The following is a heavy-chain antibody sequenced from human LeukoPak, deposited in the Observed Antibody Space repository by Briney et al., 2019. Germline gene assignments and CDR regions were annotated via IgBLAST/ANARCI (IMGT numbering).Heavy chain of an antibody. CDR3: ARRAASSSSWYDY. CDR1: GYTFTGYY. J-gene: IGHJ4*02. CDR2: INPNSGGT. D-gene: IGHD6-13*01. V-gene: IGHV1-2*02. Sequence: WASVKVSCKASGYTFTGYYMHWVRQAPGQGLEWMGWINPNSGGTNYAQKFQGRVTMTRDTSISTAYMELSRLRSDDTAVYYCARRAASSSSWYDYWGQGTLVTVSS.